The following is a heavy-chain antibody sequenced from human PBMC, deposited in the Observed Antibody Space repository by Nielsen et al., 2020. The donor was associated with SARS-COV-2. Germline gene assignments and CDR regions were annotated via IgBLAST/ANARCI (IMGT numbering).Heavy chain of an antibody. J-gene: IGHJ5*02. CDR2: ISYPGST. CDR3: ARGVRPNNMVGGVIARFGP. Sequence: SETLSLTCSVSGGAISSYYWSWIRQPPGKGLEWIAYISYPGSTEYNPSLQRRLRISVDTSKNQFSLKLSSVTAADTALYYCARGVRPNNMVGGVIARFGPWGQGTLVTVSS. V-gene: IGHV4-59*01. D-gene: IGHD3-10*01. CDR1: GGAISSYY.